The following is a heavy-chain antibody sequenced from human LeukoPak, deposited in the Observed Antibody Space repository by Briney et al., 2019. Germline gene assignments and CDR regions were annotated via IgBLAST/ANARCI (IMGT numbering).Heavy chain of an antibody. V-gene: IGHV3-23*01. CDR1: GFTFSSYP. D-gene: IGHD3-10*01. CDR2: ISGSGDNT. Sequence: GGSLRLSCAASGFTFSSYPMSWVRQAPGEGLEWVSSISGSGDNTYYADSVKGRFTISRDNSKNTLYLQFNRLRDEDTAVYYCAKDYMIWGVNNFEYWGQGTQVTVSS. CDR3: AKDYMIWGVNNFEY. J-gene: IGHJ4*02.